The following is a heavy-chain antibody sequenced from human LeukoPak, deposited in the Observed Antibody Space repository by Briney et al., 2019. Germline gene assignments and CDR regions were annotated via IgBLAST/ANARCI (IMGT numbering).Heavy chain of an antibody. V-gene: IGHV3-30*04. Sequence: GRSLRLSCAASGFTFSSYAMHWVRQAPGKGLEWVAVISYDGSNKYCADSVKGRFTISRDNSKNTLYLQMNSLRAEDTAVYYCARDRKVRSSGWFGYWGQGTLVTVSS. D-gene: IGHD6-19*01. CDR3: ARDRKVRSSGWFGY. J-gene: IGHJ4*02. CDR2: ISYDGSNK. CDR1: GFTFSSYA.